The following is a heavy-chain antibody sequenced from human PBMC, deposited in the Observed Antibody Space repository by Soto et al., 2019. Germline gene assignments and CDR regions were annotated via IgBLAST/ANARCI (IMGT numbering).Heavy chain of an antibody. Sequence: PGGSLRLSCAASGFTFSNAWMSWVRQAPGKGLEWVGRIKSKTDGGTTDYAAPVKGRFTISRDDSKNTLYLQMNSLRAEDTAVYYCARVNRWQQYYLGDYYYYMDVWGKGTTVTVSS. D-gene: IGHD3-16*01. CDR1: GFTFSNAW. CDR3: ARVNRWQQYYLGDYYYYMDV. CDR2: IKSKTDGGTT. V-gene: IGHV3-15*01. J-gene: IGHJ6*03.